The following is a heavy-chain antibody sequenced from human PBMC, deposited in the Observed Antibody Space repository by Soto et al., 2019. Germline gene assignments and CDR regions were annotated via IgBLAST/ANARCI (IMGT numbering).Heavy chain of an antibody. CDR3: ARGLTYGSGSYAPFY. CDR2: IGTGGDT. Sequence: EVQLVESGGGLVQPGGSLRLSCAASGFTFSSYDMHWVRQATGKGLEWVSAIGTGGDTYYPGSVKGRFTISRENAKNSLYLQMNSLRAGDTAVYYCARGLTYGSGSYAPFYWGQGTLVTVSS. J-gene: IGHJ4*02. CDR1: GFTFSSYD. D-gene: IGHD3-10*01. V-gene: IGHV3-13*01.